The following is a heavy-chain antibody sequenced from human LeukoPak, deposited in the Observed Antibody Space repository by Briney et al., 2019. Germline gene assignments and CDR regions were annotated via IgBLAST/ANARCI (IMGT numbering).Heavy chain of an antibody. CDR3: AKGRSSGWYFRVIDY. J-gene: IGHJ4*02. Sequence: GGSLRLSCAASGFTFSSYAMSWVRQAPGKGLEWVSAISGSGGSTYYADSVKGRFTISRDNSKNTLYLQMNSLRAEDTAVYYCAKGRSSGWYFRVIDYWGQGTLVTVSS. CDR2: ISGSGGST. CDR1: GFTFSSYA. D-gene: IGHD6-19*01. V-gene: IGHV3-23*01.